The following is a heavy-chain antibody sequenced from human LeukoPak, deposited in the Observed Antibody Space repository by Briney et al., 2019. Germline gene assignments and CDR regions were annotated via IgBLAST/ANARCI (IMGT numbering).Heavy chain of an antibody. CDR1: GFTFSSYS. D-gene: IGHD2-15*01. Sequence: GGSLRLSCAASGFTFSSYSMNWVRQAPGKGLEWVSSITSSSSYIYYADSVKGRFTISRDNAKNSPYLQMNSLRAEDTAVYYCARVAAGGFDYWGQGTLVTVSS. CDR2: ITSSSSYI. CDR3: ARVAAGGFDY. V-gene: IGHV3-21*01. J-gene: IGHJ4*02.